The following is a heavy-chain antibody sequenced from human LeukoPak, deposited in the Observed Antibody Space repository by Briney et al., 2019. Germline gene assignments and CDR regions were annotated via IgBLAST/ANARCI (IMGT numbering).Heavy chain of an antibody. V-gene: IGHV3-48*04. J-gene: IGHJ5*02. CDR3: ARGSEVVAAANNWFDP. D-gene: IGHD2-2*01. CDR2: ISSSGSTI. Sequence: GGSLRLSCAASGFTFSSYSMNWVRQAPGKGLEWVSYISSSGSTIYYADSVKGRFTISRDNAKNSLYLQMNSLRAEDTAVYYCARGSEVVAAANNWFDPWGQGTLVTVSS. CDR1: GFTFSSYS.